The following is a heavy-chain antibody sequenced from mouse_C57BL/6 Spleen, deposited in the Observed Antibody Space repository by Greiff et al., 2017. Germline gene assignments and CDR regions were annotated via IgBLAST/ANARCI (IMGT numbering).Heavy chain of an antibody. CDR3: TGAYYSTAAY. Sequence: EVMLVESGGGLVQPGGSMKLSCVASGFTFSNYWMNWVRQSPEKGLEWVAQIRLKSDNYATHYAESVKGRFTISRDDSKSSVYLQMNNLRAEDTGIYYCTGAYYSTAAYWGQGTLVTVSA. J-gene: IGHJ3*01. V-gene: IGHV6-3*01. CDR1: GFTFSNYW. CDR2: IRLKSDNYAT. D-gene: IGHD2-5*01.